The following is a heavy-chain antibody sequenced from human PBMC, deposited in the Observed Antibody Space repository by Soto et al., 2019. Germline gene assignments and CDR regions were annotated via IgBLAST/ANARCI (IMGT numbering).Heavy chain of an antibody. D-gene: IGHD3-22*01. CDR3: TTLTMLLVHLDY. Sequence: GGSLSLSCAASGFPFSTYNMNWVRQAPGEGLEWVSSISSSSTYIYYADSVKGRLTISRDNAKNTLYLQMNSLKTEDTAVYYCTTLTMLLVHLDYWGQGTLVTVSS. V-gene: IGHV3-21*03. CDR1: GFPFSTYN. J-gene: IGHJ4*02. CDR2: ISSSSTYI.